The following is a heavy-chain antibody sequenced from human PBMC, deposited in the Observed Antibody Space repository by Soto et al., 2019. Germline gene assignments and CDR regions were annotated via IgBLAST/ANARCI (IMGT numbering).Heavy chain of an antibody. D-gene: IGHD6-19*01. CDR3: ARDSSSGWYRGYFDY. CDR2: ISAYNGNT. V-gene: IGHV1-18*01. Sequence: GASVKVSCKASGYTFTSYGISWVRQAPGQGLEWMGWISAYNGNTNYAQKLQGRVTMTTDTSTSTAYMELRSLRSDDTAVYYCARDSSSGWYRGYFDYWGQGTLVTVSS. CDR1: GYTFTSYG. J-gene: IGHJ4*02.